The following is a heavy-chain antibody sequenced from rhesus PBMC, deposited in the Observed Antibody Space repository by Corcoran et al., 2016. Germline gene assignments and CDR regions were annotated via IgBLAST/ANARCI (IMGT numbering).Heavy chain of an antibody. Sequence: QVQLVQSGAEVKKPGSSVKVSCKASGYTFTDYYMHWVRQAPRQGLEWMGWINPYNGNTKDAQKFQGRVTMTRDTSTSTAYMELSSLRSEDTAVYYCARVPLLQYLDWLLSYFDYWGQGVLVTVSS. D-gene: IGHD3-3*01. V-gene: IGHV1S2*01. J-gene: IGHJ4*01. CDR2: INPYNGNT. CDR1: GYTFTDYY. CDR3: ARVPLLQYLDWLLSYFDY.